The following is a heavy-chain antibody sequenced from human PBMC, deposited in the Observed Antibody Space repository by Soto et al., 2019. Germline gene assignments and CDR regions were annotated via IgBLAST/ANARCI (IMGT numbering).Heavy chain of an antibody. V-gene: IGHV3-30*18. CDR2: ISYDGSNK. Sequence: QVQLVESGGGVVQPGRSLRLSCAASGFTFSSYAMHWVRQAPGKGLEWVAVISYDGSNKYYADSVKGRFTISRDNSKNTLSLQMNSLRAEDTAVYHCTKAAVAGVWRIDYWGQGTLVTVSS. CDR3: TKAAVAGVWRIDY. CDR1: GFTFSSYA. D-gene: IGHD6-19*01. J-gene: IGHJ4*02.